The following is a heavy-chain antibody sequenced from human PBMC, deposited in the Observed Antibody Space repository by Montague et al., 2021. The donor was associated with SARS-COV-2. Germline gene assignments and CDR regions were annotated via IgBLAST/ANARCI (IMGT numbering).Heavy chain of an antibody. Sequence: SETLSLTCTVSGGSIGTSSHFWGWVRQPPGKGLEWIGIIYSSGTTSYIPSLKSRLTISSDTSKNQFSLRLASVTAEDTAVYYCARFRVAGDVLDYWGQGNPVTVSS. CDR3: ARFRVAGDVLDY. CDR2: IYSSGTT. J-gene: IGHJ4*02. V-gene: IGHV4-39*07. CDR1: GGSIGTSSHF. D-gene: IGHD6-19*01.